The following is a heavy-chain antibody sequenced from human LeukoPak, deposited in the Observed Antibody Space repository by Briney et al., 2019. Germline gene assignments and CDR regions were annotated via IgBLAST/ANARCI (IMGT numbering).Heavy chain of an antibody. CDR3: TRTPSNRDWFDP. D-gene: IGHD2/OR15-2a*01. CDR1: GGSISSSNW. CDR2: IYHSGST. Sequence: TSGTLSLTCAVSGGSISSSNWWSWVRQPPGKGLEWIGEIYHSGSTNYNPSLKSRVTISVDKSKNQFSLKLTSVTAADTAVYYCTRTPSNRDWFDPWGQGTLVTVSS. J-gene: IGHJ5*02. V-gene: IGHV4-4*02.